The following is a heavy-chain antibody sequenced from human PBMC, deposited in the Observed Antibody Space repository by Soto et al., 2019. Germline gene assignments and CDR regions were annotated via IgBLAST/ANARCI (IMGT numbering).Heavy chain of an antibody. CDR3: ARGSDIVVVVAAKVFDY. V-gene: IGHV4-34*01. CDR1: GGSFSGYY. J-gene: IGHJ4*02. Sequence: QVQLQQWGAGLLKPSETLSLTCAVYGGSFSGYYWSWIRQPPGKGLEWIGEINHSGSTNYNPSLSSRVTISVDTSKNQFSLKRSSVTAADTAVYYCARGSDIVVVVAAKVFDYWGQGTLVTVSS. CDR2: INHSGST. D-gene: IGHD2-15*01.